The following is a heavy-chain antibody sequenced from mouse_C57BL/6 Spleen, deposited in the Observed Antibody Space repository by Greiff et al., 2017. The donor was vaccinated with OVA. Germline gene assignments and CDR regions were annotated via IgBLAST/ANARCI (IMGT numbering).Heavy chain of an antibody. CDR2: ISDGGSYT. V-gene: IGHV5-4*03. D-gene: IGHD1-1*01. J-gene: IGHJ3*01. Sequence: EVKVVESGGGLVKPGGSLKLSCAASGFTFSSYAMSWVRQTPEKRLEWVATISDGGSYTYYPDNVKGRFTISRDNAKNNLYLQMSHLKSEDTAMYYCARGGTTVEFVYWGQGTLVTVSA. CDR1: GFTFSSYA. CDR3: ARGGTTVEFVY.